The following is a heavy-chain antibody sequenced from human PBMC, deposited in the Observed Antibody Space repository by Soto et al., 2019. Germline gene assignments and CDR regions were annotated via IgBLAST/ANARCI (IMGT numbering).Heavy chain of an antibody. Sequence: SLTMSVTCTVAGGSISSYCWSWIRQPTGKGLEWIGYIYYSGSTNYNPSLKSRVTISVDTSKNQFSLKLSSVTAADTAVYYCARSDGRYWGQGTLVTVSS. CDR3: ARSDGRY. J-gene: IGHJ4*02. V-gene: IGHV4-59*01. CDR1: GGSISSYC. CDR2: IYYSGST.